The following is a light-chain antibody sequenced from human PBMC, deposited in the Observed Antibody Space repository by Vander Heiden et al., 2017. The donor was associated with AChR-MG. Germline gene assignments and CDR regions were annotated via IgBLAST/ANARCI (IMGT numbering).Light chain of an antibody. V-gene: IGLV2-8*01. CDR1: SSDVGGYNY. CDR3: NSYADSKGG. J-gene: IGLJ1*01. CDR2: GVS. Sequence: QSALTQPPSASGSPGQSVTISCTGTSSDVGGYNYVSWYQQHPGKAPKLMMYGVSTRPSGVPFRFSGSGSGNTPSLTVFGLQAEAESDDYCNSYADSKGGFGTGTKLTGL.